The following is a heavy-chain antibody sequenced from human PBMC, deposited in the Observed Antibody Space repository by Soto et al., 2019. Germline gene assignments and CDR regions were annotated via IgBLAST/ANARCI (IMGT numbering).Heavy chain of an antibody. D-gene: IGHD3-10*01. V-gene: IGHV1-69*06. Sequence: SVKVSCKASGGTFSSYAISWVRQAPGHGLEWMGGIIPIFGTANYAQKFQGRVTITADKSTSTAYMELSSLRSEDTAVYYCTGITWFRGMDVWGQGTPVTVSS. CDR3: TGITWFRGMDV. CDR2: IIPIFGTA. CDR1: GGTFSSYA. J-gene: IGHJ6*02.